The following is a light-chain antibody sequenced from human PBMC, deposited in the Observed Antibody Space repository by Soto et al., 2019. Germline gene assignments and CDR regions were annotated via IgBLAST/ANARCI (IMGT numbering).Light chain of an antibody. CDR1: VSDVGSYNL. V-gene: IGLV2-23*03. CDR2: EGS. J-gene: IGLJ2*01. Sequence: QSALTQPASVSGSPGQSITISCTGTVSDVGSYNLVSWYQHHPGKDPKLIIYEGSKRPSGVSDRFSGSKSGITASLTVSGLQAEDEADYYCCSFATANTFAFGGGTKLTVL. CDR3: CSFATANTFA.